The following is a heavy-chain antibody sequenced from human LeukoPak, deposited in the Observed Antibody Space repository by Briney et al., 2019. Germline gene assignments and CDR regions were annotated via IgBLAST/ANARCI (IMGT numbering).Heavy chain of an antibody. V-gene: IGHV3-11*01. J-gene: IGHJ4*02. CDR1: GFTFSDYY. CDR3: ARDKYSHDSGSSLRYDY. CDR2: ISSGSNTI. D-gene: IGHD3-10*01. Sequence: PGGSLRLSCAASGFTFSDYYMSWIRQAPGKGLEWISYISSGSNTIYNADSVKGRFAISRDNSKNSLYLQMDSLRAEDTAVYYCARDKYSHDSGSSLRYDYWGQGTLVTVSS.